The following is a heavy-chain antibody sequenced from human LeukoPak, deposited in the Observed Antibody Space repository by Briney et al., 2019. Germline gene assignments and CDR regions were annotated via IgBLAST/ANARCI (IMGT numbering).Heavy chain of an antibody. D-gene: IGHD6-13*01. V-gene: IGHV4-39*01. CDR2: IYYSGST. CDR3: ARGLRQQFDY. CDR1: GGSISSSSYY. J-gene: IGHJ4*02. Sequence: SETLSLTCTVSGGSISSSSYYWGWLRQPPGKGLEWIGSIYYSGSTYYNPSLKSRVTISVDTSKNQFSLKLSSVTAADTAVYYCARGLRQQFDYWGQGTLVTVSS.